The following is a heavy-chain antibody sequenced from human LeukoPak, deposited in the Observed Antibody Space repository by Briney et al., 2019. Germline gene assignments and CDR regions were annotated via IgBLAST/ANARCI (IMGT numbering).Heavy chain of an antibody. CDR3: ARGLGLYYDGSGYSTDPYYFDY. D-gene: IGHD3-22*01. J-gene: IGHJ4*02. CDR1: GFTFSSYA. V-gene: IGHV3-30-3*01. Sequence: PGGSLRLSCAASGFTFSSYAMHWVRQAPGKGLEWVAVISYDGSNKYYADSVKGRFTISRDNSKNTLYLQMNSLRAEDTAVYYCARGLGLYYDGSGYSTDPYYFDYWGQGTLVTVSS. CDR2: ISYDGSNK.